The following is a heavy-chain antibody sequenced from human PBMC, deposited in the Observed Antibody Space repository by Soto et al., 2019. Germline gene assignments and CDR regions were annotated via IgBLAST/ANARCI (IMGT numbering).Heavy chain of an antibody. CDR3: AKATATGGGAFDI. D-gene: IGHD2-8*02. CDR2: ILAGGST. CDR1: GFTCSSYD. Sequence: GGSVRLSCAASGFTCSSYDMSWVRRAPGKGLEWVSTILAGGSTYYADSVKGRLTISRDNSKNTVYLQMNSLTAGDTAVYYCAKATATGGGAFDICGQGTMVTVSS. V-gene: IGHV3-23*01. J-gene: IGHJ3*02.